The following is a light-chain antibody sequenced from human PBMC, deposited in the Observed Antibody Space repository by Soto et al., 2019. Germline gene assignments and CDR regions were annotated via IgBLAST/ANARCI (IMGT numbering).Light chain of an antibody. V-gene: IGKV1-39*01. CDR1: QRISSS. Sequence: IQMTQSPSSLSASVGDRVTITCRASQRISSSLNWYQHKVGRAPKLLIYAASSLQTGVPSRFSGSGSGTGFTLTISSVPPEDFATYYWQQGYLTPRTFCQGTKLEIK. CDR3: QQGYLTPRT. J-gene: IGKJ2*01. CDR2: AAS.